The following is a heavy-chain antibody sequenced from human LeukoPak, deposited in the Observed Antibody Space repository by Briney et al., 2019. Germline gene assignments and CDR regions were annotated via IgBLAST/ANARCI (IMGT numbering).Heavy chain of an antibody. Sequence: ASVKVSCKASGYTFTTYDINWVRQAAGQGLEWMGWRNPNSGNTGNAQKFQGRVTIARNTSLSTAYMELTSLTSEDTAVYFCARIAAPGKGRLNFWGQGTLVTVSS. J-gene: IGHJ4*02. V-gene: IGHV1-8*01. CDR1: GYTFTTYD. D-gene: IGHD6-13*01. CDR3: ARIAAPGKGRLNF. CDR2: RNPNSGNT.